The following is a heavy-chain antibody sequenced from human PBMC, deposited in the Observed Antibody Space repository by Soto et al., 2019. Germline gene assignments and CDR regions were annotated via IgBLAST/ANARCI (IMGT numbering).Heavy chain of an antibody. CDR3: ARVVDYYDPYYSYGMDV. V-gene: IGHV3-21*01. D-gene: IGHD3-22*01. J-gene: IGHJ6*02. Sequence: EVQLVESGGGLVKPGGSLRLSCAASGFTFSTYNMNWVRQAPGKGLEWVSSISSSSSYKYYADSVKGRFTISRDNAKNSLYLQRNSLRAEDTAVYYCARVVDYYDPYYSYGMDVWGQGTTVTVSS. CDR2: ISSSSSYK. CDR1: GFTFSTYN.